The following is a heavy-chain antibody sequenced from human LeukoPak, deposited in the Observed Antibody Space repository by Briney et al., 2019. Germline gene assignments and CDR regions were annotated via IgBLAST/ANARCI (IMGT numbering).Heavy chain of an antibody. CDR3: ARHGRMVIMSKFSTGIDQ. CDR1: GGSIRSYY. J-gene: IGHJ4*02. CDR2: IYTTGST. Sequence: SETLSLTCTVSGGSIRSYYWNWIRQPAGKGLEWNGRIYTTGSTYYNPSLKSRVTMSVDTSKNQFSLQLSSVTAADTAIYYCARHGRMVIMSKFSTGIDQWGQGTLVTVCS. V-gene: IGHV4-4*07. D-gene: IGHD2-8*01.